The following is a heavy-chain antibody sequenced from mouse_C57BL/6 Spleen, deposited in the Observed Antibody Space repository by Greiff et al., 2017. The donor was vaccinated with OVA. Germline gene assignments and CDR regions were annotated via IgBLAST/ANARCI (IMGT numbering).Heavy chain of an antibody. CDR3: AGGWLLRDYAMDY. CDR1: GYTFTDYY. J-gene: IGHJ4*01. D-gene: IGHD2-3*01. V-gene: IGHV1-26*01. Sequence: EVQLQQSGPELVKPGASVKISCKASGYTFTDYYMNWVKQSHGKSLEWIGDINPNNGGTSYNQKFKGKATLTVDKSSSTAYMELRSLSSEDSSVYYCAGGWLLRDYAMDYWGQGASVTVSS. CDR2: INPNNGGT.